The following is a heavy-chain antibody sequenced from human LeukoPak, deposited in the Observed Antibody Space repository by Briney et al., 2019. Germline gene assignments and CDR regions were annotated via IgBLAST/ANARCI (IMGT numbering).Heavy chain of an antibody. CDR1: GFTFSSYA. CDR2: LRGNGDT. D-gene: IGHD1-1*01. CDR3: AKANWVSNADAVL. J-gene: IGHJ4*02. Sequence: GGSLTLSCAASGFTFSSYAMSWVREAPARGLEWVSSLRGNGDTFYADSVKSRFTLSRDDSRNTVYLQLNNLRVEDTAVYYCAKANWVSNADAVLWGQGTVVTVSS. V-gene: IGHV3-23*01.